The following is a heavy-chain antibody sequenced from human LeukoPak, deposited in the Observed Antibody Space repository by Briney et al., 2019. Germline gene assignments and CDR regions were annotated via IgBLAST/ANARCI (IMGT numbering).Heavy chain of an antibody. CDR1: GGSISSGGYY. D-gene: IGHD5-24*01. CDR2: IFYTGGT. J-gene: IGHJ6*03. Sequence: SETLSLTCTVSGGSISSGGYYWSWIRQHQGKGLESIGYIFYTGGTYYNPSLKSRVSIAVDTPKNQVSLRLSSVTAADTAVYYCARVPYNFRDYYYYYMDVWGKGTTVTVSS. CDR3: ARVPYNFRDYYYYYMDV. V-gene: IGHV4-31*03.